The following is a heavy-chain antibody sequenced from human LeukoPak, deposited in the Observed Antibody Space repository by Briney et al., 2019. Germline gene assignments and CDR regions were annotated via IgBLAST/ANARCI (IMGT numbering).Heavy chain of an antibody. J-gene: IGHJ5*02. V-gene: IGHV3-23*01. Sequence: GGSLRLSCAASGFIFNNYGLIWVRGAPGKGLEGVSAISNDGGGTNYADFVKGRLLISRDNSKNTPFLQMNSLRAEDTALYYCAKGSSGYFVDLWGQGTLATVSS. CDR2: ISNDGGGT. D-gene: IGHD3-22*01. CDR3: AKGSSGYFVDL. CDR1: GFIFNNYG.